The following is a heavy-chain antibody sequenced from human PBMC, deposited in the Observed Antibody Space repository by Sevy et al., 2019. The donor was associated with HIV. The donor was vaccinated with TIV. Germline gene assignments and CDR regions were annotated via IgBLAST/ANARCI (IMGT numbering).Heavy chain of an antibody. D-gene: IGHD3-10*01. CDR3: ATLRSGPHKPTYYFAY. V-gene: IGHV3-23*01. J-gene: IGHJ4*02. CDR1: GFTFSSYA. Sequence: GGSLRLSCGVSGFTFSSYAMTWVRQPPGKGLEWVSIISGSGATTSYADSVKGRFTISRDNSKNALYLQMNSLRAEDTAVYYCATLRSGPHKPTYYFAYWGQGTLVTVSS. CDR2: ISGSGATT.